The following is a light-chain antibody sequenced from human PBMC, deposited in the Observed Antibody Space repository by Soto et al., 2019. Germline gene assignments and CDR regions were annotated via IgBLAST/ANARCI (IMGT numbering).Light chain of an antibody. CDR3: QQYGSSPPDT. Sequence: EIVLTQSPGTLSLSPGERATLSCRASQSVSSSYLAWYQQKSGQAPRLLIYGASSRATGIPDRFSVSGSGTDFTLTISGLEPEDVAVYNCQQYGSSPPDTFGQRTELEIK. CDR2: GAS. CDR1: QSVSSSY. V-gene: IGKV3-20*01. J-gene: IGKJ2*01.